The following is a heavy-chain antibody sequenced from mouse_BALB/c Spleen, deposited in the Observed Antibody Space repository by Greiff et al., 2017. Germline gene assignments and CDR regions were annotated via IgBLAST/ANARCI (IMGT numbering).Heavy chain of an antibody. D-gene: IGHD2-4*01. CDR1: GFSLTSYG. Sequence: VKLMESGPGLVQPSQSLSITCTVSGFSLTSYGVHWVRQSPGKGLEWLGVIWSGGSTDYNAAFISRLSISKDNSKSQVFFKMNSLQANDTAIYYCARNSHPLYDYEGFAYWGQGTLVTVSA. J-gene: IGHJ3*01. CDR3: ARNSHPLYDYEGFAY. CDR2: IWSGGST. V-gene: IGHV2-2*02.